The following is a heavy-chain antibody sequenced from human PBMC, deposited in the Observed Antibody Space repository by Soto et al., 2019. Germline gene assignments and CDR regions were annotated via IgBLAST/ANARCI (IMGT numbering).Heavy chain of an antibody. CDR2: INAGNGNT. J-gene: IGHJ4*02. D-gene: IGHD6-6*01. Sequence: ASVKVSCTASVYTFTSYAMHWVRQAPGQRLEWMGWINAGNGNTKYSQKFQGRVTITRDTSASTAYMELSSLRSEDTAVYYCARLSASTSALDYWGQGTLVTVSS. CDR1: VYTFTSYA. CDR3: ARLSASTSALDY. V-gene: IGHV1-3*01.